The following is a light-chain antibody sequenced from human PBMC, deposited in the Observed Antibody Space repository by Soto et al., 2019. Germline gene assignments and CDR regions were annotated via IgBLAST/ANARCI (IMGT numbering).Light chain of an antibody. V-gene: IGLV3-21*01. CDR1: NIGSKS. CDR2: YDS. J-gene: IGLJ2*01. Sequence: SSELTQPPSVSVAPGKTARITCGGNNIGSKSVHWYQQKPGQAPVVVIYYDSDRPSGIPERFSGSNSGNTATLTISRVEAGDEAEYYCQVWDSSSDHPVVFGGGTKLTVL. CDR3: QVWDSSSDHPVV.